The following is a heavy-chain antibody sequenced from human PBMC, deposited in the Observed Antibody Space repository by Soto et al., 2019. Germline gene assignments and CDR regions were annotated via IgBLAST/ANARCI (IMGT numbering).Heavy chain of an antibody. CDR1: GFTFSSYG. CDR3: AKGTGIFDY. D-gene: IGHD1-20*01. Sequence: PGGSLRLSCAASGFTFSSYGMHWVRQAPGKGLEWVAVISYDGSNKYYADSVKGRSTISRDNSKNTLYLQMNSLRAEDTAVYYCAKGTGIFDYWGQGTLVTVSS. J-gene: IGHJ4*02. V-gene: IGHV3-30*18. CDR2: ISYDGSNK.